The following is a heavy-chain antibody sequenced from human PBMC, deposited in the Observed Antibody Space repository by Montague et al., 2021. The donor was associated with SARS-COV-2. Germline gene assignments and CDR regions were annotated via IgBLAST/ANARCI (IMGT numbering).Heavy chain of an antibody. J-gene: IGHJ6*03. Sequence: TLFLTCTVSGDSITSKTHYWDWVRQPAGKGLEWIGRLLTSGATNFNPSLKSRLTISRDTSKNEFYLKLSSVTAADTAVYYCARDSPHFDFWRGHYGDKYYMDIWGKGTTVTVS. D-gene: IGHD3-3*01. CDR2: LLTSGAT. CDR3: ARDSPHFDFWRGHYGDKYYMDI. CDR1: GDSITSKTHY. V-gene: IGHV4-61*02.